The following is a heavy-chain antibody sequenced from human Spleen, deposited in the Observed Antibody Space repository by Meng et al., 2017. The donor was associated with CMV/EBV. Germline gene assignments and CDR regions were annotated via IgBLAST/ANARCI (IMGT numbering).Heavy chain of an antibody. CDR1: GFTFSSYG. CDR2: IRYDGSNK. V-gene: IGHV3-30*02. J-gene: IGHJ4*02. D-gene: IGHD2-21*02. Sequence: GQRVESGGGVVQPGGSLRLSCAASGFTFSSYGSHWVRQAPGKGLEWVAFIRYDGSNKYYADSVKGQFTISRDNSKNTLYLQMNSLRAEDTAVYYCAKARFPTYCGGDCNWGQGTLVTVSS. CDR3: AKARFPTYCGGDCN.